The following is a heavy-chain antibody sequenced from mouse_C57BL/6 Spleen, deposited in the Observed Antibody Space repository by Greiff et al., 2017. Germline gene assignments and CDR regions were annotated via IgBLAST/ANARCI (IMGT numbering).Heavy chain of an antibody. CDR2: ISGGGGNT. V-gene: IGHV5-9*01. J-gene: IGHJ3*01. CDR1: GFTFSSYT. D-gene: IGHD1-1*01. CDR3: ARLDLRFAWFAY. Sequence: DVMLVESGGGLVKPGGSLKLSCAASGFTFSSYTMSWVRQTPEQRLEWVATISGGGGNTYYPDSVKGRFTISRDNAKNTLYLQMSSLRSEDTALYYCARLDLRFAWFAYWGQGTLVTVSA.